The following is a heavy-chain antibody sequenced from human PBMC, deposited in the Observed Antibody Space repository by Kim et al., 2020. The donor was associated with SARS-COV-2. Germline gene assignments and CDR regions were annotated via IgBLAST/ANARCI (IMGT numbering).Heavy chain of an antibody. J-gene: IGHJ4*02. V-gene: IGHV4-39*01. Sequence: SRVTISVDTSKNQFSLKLSSVTAADTAVYYCARQLYMITFGGVIVTYFDYWGQGTLVTVSS. CDR3: ARQLYMITFGGVIVTYFDY. D-gene: IGHD3-16*02.